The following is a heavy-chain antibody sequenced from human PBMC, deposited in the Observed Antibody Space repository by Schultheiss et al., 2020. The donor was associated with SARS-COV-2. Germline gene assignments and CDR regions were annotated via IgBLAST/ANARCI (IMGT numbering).Heavy chain of an antibody. CDR3: ATDTFYNDRSGYYSFDY. CDR1: GFMFSSYA. V-gene: IGHV3-23*01. CDR2: ISGSGGST. D-gene: IGHD3-22*01. J-gene: IGHJ4*02. Sequence: GGSLRLSCAASGFMFSSYAMSWVRQAPGKGLEWVSAISGSGGSTYYADSVKGRFTISRDNSKNTVYLQMNSLRAEDTAVYYCATDTFYNDRSGYYSFDYWGQGTLVTVSS.